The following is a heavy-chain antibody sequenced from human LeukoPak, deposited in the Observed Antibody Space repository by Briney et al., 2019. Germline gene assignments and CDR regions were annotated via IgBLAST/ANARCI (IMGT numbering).Heavy chain of an antibody. CDR3: ARFGPRRYCSSTSCYKISTGLDP. CDR1: GGTFSSYA. CDR2: IIPIFGTA. V-gene: IGHV1-69*13. J-gene: IGHJ5*02. Sequence: ASVKVSCKASGGTFSSYAISWVRQAPGQGLEWMGGIIPIFGTANYAQKFQGRVTITADESTSTAYMELSSLRSEDTAVYYCARFGPRRYCSSTSCYKISTGLDPWGQGTLVTVSS. D-gene: IGHD2-2*02.